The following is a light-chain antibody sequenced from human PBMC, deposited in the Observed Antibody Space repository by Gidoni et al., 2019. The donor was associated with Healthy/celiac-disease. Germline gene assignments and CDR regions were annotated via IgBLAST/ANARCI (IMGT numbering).Light chain of an antibody. CDR3: QRYGSSPGGT. J-gene: IGKJ3*01. CDR1: QSVSSSY. V-gene: IGKV3-20*01. Sequence: EIVLTQSPGTLALSPWERATISCRASQSVSSSYLAWYQQKPGQAPRLLIYGSSGRATGIPDRFSVSGSGTDFTLTISILEPEDFAVYVCQRYGSSPGGTFGPGTKVDIK. CDR2: GSS.